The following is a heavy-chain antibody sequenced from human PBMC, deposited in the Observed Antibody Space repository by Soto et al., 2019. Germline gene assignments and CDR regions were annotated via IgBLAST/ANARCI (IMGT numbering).Heavy chain of an antibody. D-gene: IGHD3-10*01. CDR1: GGSISSSSYY. CDR2: IYYSGST. V-gene: IGHV4-39*01. CDR3: ARQLLLWFGELADYYYYGMDV. J-gene: IGHJ6*02. Sequence: SETLSLTCTVSGGSISSSSYYWGWIRQPPGKGLEWIGSIYYSGSTYYNPSLKSRVTISVDTSKNQFSLKLSSVTAADTAVYYCARQLLLWFGELADYYYYGMDVWGQGTTVT.